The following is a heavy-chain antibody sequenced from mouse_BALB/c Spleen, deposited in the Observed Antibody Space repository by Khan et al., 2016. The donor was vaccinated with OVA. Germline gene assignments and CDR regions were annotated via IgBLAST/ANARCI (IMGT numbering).Heavy chain of an antibody. D-gene: IGHD1-1*01. J-gene: IGHJ2*01. CDR3: ARDYGSSEYCFDY. CDR1: GYSITSDYA. CDR2: ISYSGST. V-gene: IGHV3-2*02. Sequence: EVQLQESGPGLVKPSQSLSLTCTVTGYSITSDYAWNWIRQFPGNKLEWMGYISYSGSTSYNPSLKSRISITRDTSKNQFFLQLNSVTTEDTATYYCARDYGSSEYCFDYGGQGTTLAVSS.